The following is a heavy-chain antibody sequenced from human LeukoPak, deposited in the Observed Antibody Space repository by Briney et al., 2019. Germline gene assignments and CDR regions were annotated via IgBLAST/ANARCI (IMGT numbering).Heavy chain of an antibody. Sequence: PGGSLRLSCAASGFAFSNSWMSWVRQAQGKGLEWVANINHEGGDIHYVDSVKGRFTISRDNAKDSLYLQMNSLRAEDTAVYYCATYINWVAGDVWGQGTTVTVSS. CDR3: ATYINWVAGDV. J-gene: IGHJ6*02. CDR1: GFAFSNSW. CDR2: INHEGGDI. V-gene: IGHV3-7*01. D-gene: IGHD1-1*01.